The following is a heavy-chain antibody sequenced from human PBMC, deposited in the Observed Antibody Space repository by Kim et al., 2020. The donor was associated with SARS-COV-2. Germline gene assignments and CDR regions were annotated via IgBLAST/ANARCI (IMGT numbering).Heavy chain of an antibody. V-gene: IGHV1-18*04. Sequence: ASVKVSCKASGYTFTSYGISWVRQAPGQGLEWMGWISAYNGNTNYAQKLQGRVTMTTDTSTSTAYMELRSLRSDDTAVYYCARCGLEDIVVVPAAIDLGDYWFVPDGPAAIDLGDYWFDPWGQGTLVTVSS. CDR2: ISAYNGNT. J-gene: IGHJ5*02. D-gene: IGHD2-2*01. CDR3: ARCGLEDIVVVPAAIDLGDYWFVPDGPAAIDLGDYWFDP. CDR1: GYTFTSYG.